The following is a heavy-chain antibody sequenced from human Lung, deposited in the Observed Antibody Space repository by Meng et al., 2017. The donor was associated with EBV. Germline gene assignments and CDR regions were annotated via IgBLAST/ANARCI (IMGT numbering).Heavy chain of an antibody. J-gene: IGHJ5*02. CDR3: ARAAARPSDWFDP. V-gene: IGHV2-5*08. Sequence: LVKPSPPLSPTCPFSGGSLSSGDYYWSWIRQPPGKALECLAIIYGDDEKRYSPSLESRLTVTKDTSKNQVVLTMTNMVPVDTATYYCARAAARPSDWFDPWGQGTLVTVSS. D-gene: IGHD6-6*01. CDR1: GGSLSSGDYY. CDR2: IYGDDEK.